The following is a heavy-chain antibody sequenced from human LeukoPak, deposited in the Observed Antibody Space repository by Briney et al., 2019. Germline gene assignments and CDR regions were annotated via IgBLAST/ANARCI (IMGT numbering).Heavy chain of an antibody. J-gene: IGHJ6*03. CDR1: GGSISSSSYY. CDR2: IYYSGST. D-gene: IGHD3-3*01. CDR3: ARGPTYYDFWSGYRYYYYMDV. Sequence: SETLSLTCTVSGGSISSSSYYWGWIRQPPGKGLEWIGSIYYSGSTYYNPSLKSRVTISVDTSKNQFSLKLSSVTAADTAVYYCARGPTYYDFWSGYRYYYYMDVWGKGATVTVSS. V-gene: IGHV4-39*07.